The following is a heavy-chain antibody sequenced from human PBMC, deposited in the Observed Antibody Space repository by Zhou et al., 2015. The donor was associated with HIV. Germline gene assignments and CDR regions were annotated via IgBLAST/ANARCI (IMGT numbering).Heavy chain of an antibody. V-gene: IGHV1-69*01. J-gene: IGHJ6*02. CDR3: ARSLITMIVVGLEYYYGMDV. CDR1: GGTLSGSD. Sequence: QVQLVQSGSEVKKPGSSVKVSCKASGGTLSGSDISWVRQAPGQGLEWMGGITPXFDIEEYAEKFRGRLTITVDESTGAAYMDLRSLRYEDAAVYYCARSLITMIVVGLEYYYGMDVWGQGTTVTVSS. CDR2: ITPXFDIE. D-gene: IGHD3-22*01.